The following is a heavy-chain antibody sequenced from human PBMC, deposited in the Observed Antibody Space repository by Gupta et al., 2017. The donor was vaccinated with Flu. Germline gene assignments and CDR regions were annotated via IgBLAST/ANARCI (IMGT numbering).Heavy chain of an antibody. CDR3: ARDGDILTGYDSLES. Sequence: EVQLVESGGGLVKPGGSLRLSCAASGFIFSKYEMNWVRQAPGKGLEWVSSITSSGYHKYDGDSVTGRFNISSDTSTNSVSLQWNRLSAEDTAVYYGARDGDILTGYDSLESWGQGTLVIVSS. CDR2: ITSSGYHK. CDR1: GFIFSKYE. D-gene: IGHD3-9*01. V-gene: IGHV3-48*03. J-gene: IGHJ4*02.